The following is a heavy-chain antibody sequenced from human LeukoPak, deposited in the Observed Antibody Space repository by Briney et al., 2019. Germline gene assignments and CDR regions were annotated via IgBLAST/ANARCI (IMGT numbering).Heavy chain of an antibody. CDR2: ISAYNGTT. Sequence: ASVKVSCKASGYTFTSYGISWVRQAPGQGLEWMGWISAYNGTTNYAQKLQGRVTMTTDTSTSTAYMELRSLRSDDTAVYYCARDLWCSGGSCYPQRYYYGMDVWGQGTTVTVSS. D-gene: IGHD2-15*01. V-gene: IGHV1-18*01. CDR1: GYTFTSYG. CDR3: ARDLWCSGGSCYPQRYYYGMDV. J-gene: IGHJ6*02.